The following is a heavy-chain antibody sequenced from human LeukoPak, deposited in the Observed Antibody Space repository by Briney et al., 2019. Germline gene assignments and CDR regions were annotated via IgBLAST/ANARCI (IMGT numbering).Heavy chain of an antibody. CDR3: ASHSSGYYRGFDY. D-gene: IGHD3-22*01. Sequence: PGGSLRLSCAASGFTFSNYAMHWVRQAPGKGLEWVAVIWYDGSNKYYADSVKGRFTISRDNSKNTLYLQMNSLRAEDTAVYYCASHSSGYYRGFDYWGQGTLVTVSS. J-gene: IGHJ4*02. CDR1: GFTFSNYA. CDR2: IWYDGSNK. V-gene: IGHV3-33*08.